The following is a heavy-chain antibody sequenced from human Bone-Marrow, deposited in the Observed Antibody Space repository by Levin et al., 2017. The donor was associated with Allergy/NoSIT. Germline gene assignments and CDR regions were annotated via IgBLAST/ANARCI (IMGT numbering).Heavy chain of an antibody. Sequence: ASVKVSCKASGYIFTSFAIYLVRQAPGQGLEWMGRINTNTGNPTYAQGFPGRFFFSLDTSVDTAYFQISSLRNADTAVYYCARHVSQWLVPLDLWGQGTRVTVTA. V-gene: IGHV7-4-1*02. CDR1: GYIFTSFA. J-gene: IGHJ5*02. D-gene: IGHD6-19*01. CDR2: INTNTGNP. CDR3: ARHVSQWLVPLDL.